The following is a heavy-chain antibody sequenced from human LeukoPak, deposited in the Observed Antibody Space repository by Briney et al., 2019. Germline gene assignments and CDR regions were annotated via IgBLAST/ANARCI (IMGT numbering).Heavy chain of an antibody. D-gene: IGHD6-19*01. V-gene: IGHV4-31*03. CDR3: ARVLAVAGNDY. Sequence: SETLSLTCTVSGGSISSGGYYWSWIRQHPGKGLEWIGYIYYSGSTYYNPSLKSRVTISVDTSKNRFSLKLSSVTAADTAVYYCARVLAVAGNDYWGQGTLVTVSS. J-gene: IGHJ4*02. CDR1: GGSISSGGYY. CDR2: IYYSGST.